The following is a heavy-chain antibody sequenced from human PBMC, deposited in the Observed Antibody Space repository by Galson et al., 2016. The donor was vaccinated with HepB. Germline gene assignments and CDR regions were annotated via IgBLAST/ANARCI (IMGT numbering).Heavy chain of an antibody. D-gene: IGHD6-19*01. J-gene: IGHJ4*02. V-gene: IGHV5-51*01. Sequence: QSGAEVKKPGESLKISCKGSGYSFISYWVAWVRQTPEKGLEWMGIIHPGDSNIRYSPPFQGQVTISADKSTTTAYLQWSSLKSSDTGIYYCARPSSLTGWHDFWGQGTLVSVSS. CDR3: ARPSSLTGWHDF. CDR2: IHPGDSNI. CDR1: GYSFISYW.